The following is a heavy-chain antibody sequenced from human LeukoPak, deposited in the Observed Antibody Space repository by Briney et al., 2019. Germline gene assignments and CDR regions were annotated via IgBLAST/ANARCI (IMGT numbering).Heavy chain of an antibody. V-gene: IGHV4-38-2*02. Sequence: SETLSLTCNVSSYSIRNGYYWGWVRQSPGKGLEWIGSIYYTGITYYNPSLKSRVTISIDTSKNQFSLKLTSVTATDTAVFYCARESALGVERVGGYFDYWGQGALVTVFS. D-gene: IGHD1-26*01. CDR1: SYSIRNGYY. CDR2: IYYTGIT. CDR3: ARESALGVERVGGYFDY. J-gene: IGHJ4*02.